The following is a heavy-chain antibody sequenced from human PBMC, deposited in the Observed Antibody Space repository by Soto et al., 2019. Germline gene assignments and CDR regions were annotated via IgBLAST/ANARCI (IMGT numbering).Heavy chain of an antibody. V-gene: IGHV3-30-3*01. CDR1: GVAFRSYS. CDR3: ARDMKRGYGARGWFQH. D-gene: IGHD4-17*01. CDR2: ISYDGSNK. Sequence: PGVSLRLSCSSSGVAFRSYSMHEVRHAPGKGLEWVAVISYDGSNKYYADSVKGRFTISRDNSKNTLSLQMNSLRAEDTAVYYCARDMKRGYGARGWFQHWGQGSLV. J-gene: IGHJ1*01.